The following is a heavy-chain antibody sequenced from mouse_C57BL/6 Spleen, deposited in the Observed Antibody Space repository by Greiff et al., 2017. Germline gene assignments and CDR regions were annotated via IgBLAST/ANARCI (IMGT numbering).Heavy chain of an antibody. V-gene: IGHV1-66*01. D-gene: IGHD2-5*01. CDR3: AISGSNYYAMDY. Sequence: VQLQQSGPELVKPGASVKISCKASGYSFTSYYIHWVKQRPGQGLAWSGWIYPGSGNTKYNEKFKGKATLTADTSSSTAYMQLSSLTSEDSAVYFCAISGSNYYAMDYWGQGTSVTVSS. CDR1: GYSFTSYY. CDR2: IYPGSGNT. J-gene: IGHJ4*01.